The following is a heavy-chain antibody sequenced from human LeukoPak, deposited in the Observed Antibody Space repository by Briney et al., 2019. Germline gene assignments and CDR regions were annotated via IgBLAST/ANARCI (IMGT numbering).Heavy chain of an antibody. Sequence: SVKVSCKASGGTFSSYAISWVRQAPGQGLEWMGRIIPILGIANYAQKFRGRVTITADKSTSTAYMELSSLRSEDTAVYYCARLGTRWLQSSYFDYWGQGTLVTVSS. CDR1: GGTFSSYA. J-gene: IGHJ4*02. CDR3: ARLGTRWLQSSYFDY. D-gene: IGHD5-24*01. V-gene: IGHV1-69*04. CDR2: IIPILGIA.